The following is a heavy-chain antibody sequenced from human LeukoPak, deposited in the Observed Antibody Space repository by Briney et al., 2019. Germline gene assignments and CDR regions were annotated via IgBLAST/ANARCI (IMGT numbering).Heavy chain of an antibody. CDR3: ARGYYDSSGFEYFQD. CDR1: GGTFSSYA. V-gene: IGHV1-69*13. D-gene: IGHD3-22*01. Sequence: SVKVSCKASGGTFSSYAISWVRQAPGQGLEWMGGIIPIFGTANYAQKFQGRVTITADESTSTAYMELSSLRSEDTAVYYCARGYYDSSGFEYFQDWGQGTLVTVSS. CDR2: IIPIFGTA. J-gene: IGHJ1*01.